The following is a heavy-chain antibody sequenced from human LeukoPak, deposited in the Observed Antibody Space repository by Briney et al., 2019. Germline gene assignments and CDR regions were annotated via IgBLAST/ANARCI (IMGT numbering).Heavy chain of an antibody. J-gene: IGHJ5*02. Sequence: SETLSLTCTVSGGSISSHYWSWIRQPPGKGLEWIGYIYYSGSTNYNPSLKSRVTISVDTSKNQFSPKLSSVTAADTAVYYCARIVWGPYYDFWSGCSWFDPWGQGTLVTVSS. CDR3: ARIVWGPYYDFWSGCSWFDP. CDR2: IYYSGST. V-gene: IGHV4-59*11. D-gene: IGHD3-3*01. CDR1: GGSISSHY.